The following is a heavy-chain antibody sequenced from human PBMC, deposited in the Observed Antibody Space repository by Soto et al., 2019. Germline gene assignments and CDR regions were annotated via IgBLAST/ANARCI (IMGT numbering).Heavy chain of an antibody. CDR3: TTDGAVGPRPLFDL. J-gene: IGHJ4*02. Sequence: GGSLRLSCAASGFTFPNGWMSWVRQAPGKGLEWIGRIKGKTDGATIDYAAPVKGRFTIFRDDSKSTLYLQMNRLRIEDTAMYYCTTDGAVGPRPLFDLWGQGTRVTVSS. CDR1: GFTFPNGW. D-gene: IGHD6-6*01. V-gene: IGHV3-15*01. CDR2: IKGKTDGATI.